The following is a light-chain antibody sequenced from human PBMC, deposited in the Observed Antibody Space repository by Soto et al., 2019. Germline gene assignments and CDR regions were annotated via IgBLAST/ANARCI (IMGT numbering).Light chain of an antibody. Sequence: EIVLTQSPGTLSLSPGERATLSCRASQSVSSSYLAWYQQKPGQAPRLLIYGASSRATGIPDRFSGSGSGTHVTLTISRLEPEDFAVYYCQQYGSSPLLTFGGGTKVEIK. V-gene: IGKV3-20*01. CDR3: QQYGSSPLLT. CDR2: GAS. CDR1: QSVSSSY. J-gene: IGKJ4*01.